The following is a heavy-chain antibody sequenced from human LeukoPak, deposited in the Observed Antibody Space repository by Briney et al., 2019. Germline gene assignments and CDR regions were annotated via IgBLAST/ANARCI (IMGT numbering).Heavy chain of an antibody. V-gene: IGHV3-53*01. CDR2: IYSGGST. D-gene: IGHD3-22*01. J-gene: IGHJ4*02. CDR3: ARVGRGDYDSSGYYYD. CDR1: GFTVSSNY. Sequence: GGSLRLSCAASGFTVSSNYMSWVRQAPGKGLEWVSVIYSGGSTYYADSVKGRFTISRDNAKNSLYLQMNSLRAEDTAVYYCARVGRGDYDSSGYYYDWGQGTLVTVSS.